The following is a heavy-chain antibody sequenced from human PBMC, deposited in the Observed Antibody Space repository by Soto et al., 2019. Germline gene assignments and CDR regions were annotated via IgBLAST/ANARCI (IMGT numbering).Heavy chain of an antibody. CDR3: AKYCYLSSRSRGAYYV. J-gene: IGHJ3*01. D-gene: IGHD2-21*01. CDR2: IGGSDGIT. V-gene: IGHV3-23*01. CDR1: GFTFSSYA. Sequence: EVPLLESGGGLVQPGGSLRLSCAASGFTFSSYAMNWVRQAPGQGLERVSTIGGSDGITFYADSVQGRFTTSTDNSQNTLYLQMYSLRFEDTAVYYCAKYCYLSSRSRGAYYVWGQGAMVTDS.